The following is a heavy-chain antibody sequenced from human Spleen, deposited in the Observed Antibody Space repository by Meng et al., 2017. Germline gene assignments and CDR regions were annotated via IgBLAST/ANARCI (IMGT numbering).Heavy chain of an antibody. V-gene: IGHV4-39*07. CDR2: IYYSGST. CDR3: ARVKGYSYGGVDY. J-gene: IGHJ4*02. CDR1: GGSISSSSYY. Sequence: SETLSLTCTVSGGSISSSSYYWGWIRQPPGKGLEWIGSIYYSGSTYYNPSLKSRVTISVDTSKNQFSLKLSSVTAADTAVYYCARVKGYSYGGVDYWGQGTLVTVSS. D-gene: IGHD5-18*01.